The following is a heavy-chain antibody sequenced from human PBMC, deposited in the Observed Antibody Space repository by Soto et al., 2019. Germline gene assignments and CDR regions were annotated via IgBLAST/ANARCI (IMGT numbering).Heavy chain of an antibody. D-gene: IGHD3-22*01. Sequence: SVKVSCKTSEGTFNNYAISWVRQAPGQGLEWMGGIIPLFDAVKYAQKFQGRVTITADKSTSTAYMELHTLTSEDTAVYYCARDHALRETSGYFYLDYWGQGTPVTVSS. CDR3: ARDHALRETSGYFYLDY. J-gene: IGHJ4*02. CDR1: EGTFNNYA. CDR2: IIPLFDAV. V-gene: IGHV1-69*06.